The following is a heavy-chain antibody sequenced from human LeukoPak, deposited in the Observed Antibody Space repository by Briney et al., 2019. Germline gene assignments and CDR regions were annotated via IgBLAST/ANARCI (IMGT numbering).Heavy chain of an antibody. CDR3: ARDLTSSSTAYFQH. D-gene: IGHD6-6*01. J-gene: IGHJ1*01. Sequence: GGSLRLSCAASGFTFSSYSMNWVRQTPGKGLEWVSYIMKGRFTISRDDAKSSVYLQMNSLRAEDTAVYYCARDLTSSSTAYFQHWGQGTLVTVSS. CDR2: I. CDR1: GFTFSSYS. V-gene: IGHV3-21*05.